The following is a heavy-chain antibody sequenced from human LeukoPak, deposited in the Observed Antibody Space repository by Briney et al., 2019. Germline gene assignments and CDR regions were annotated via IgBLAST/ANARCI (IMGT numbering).Heavy chain of an antibody. V-gene: IGHV3-48*03. CDR1: GFTFSRYE. D-gene: IGHD3-9*01. Sequence: GGSLRLSCAASGFTFSRYEMNWVRQAPGKGLKWVSYIISSGSTIDYAYSVKGRLTISRDNAKNSLYLQMNSLRDEDTAVYYCASSFDILTGQDYWGQGTLVTVSS. CDR3: ASSFDILTGQDY. CDR2: IISSGSTI. J-gene: IGHJ4*02.